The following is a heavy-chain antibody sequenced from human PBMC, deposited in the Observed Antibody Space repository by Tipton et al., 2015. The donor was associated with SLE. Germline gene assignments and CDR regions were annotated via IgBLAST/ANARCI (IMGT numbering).Heavy chain of an antibody. J-gene: IGHJ4*02. CDR1: GGSFSGYY. V-gene: IGHV4-34*01. CDR3: ARGVIVGAYGPLGY. Sequence: TLSLTCAVYGGSFSGYYWSWIRQPPGKGLEWIGEINHSGSTNYNPSLKSRVTISVDTSKNQFSLKLSSVTAADTAVYYCARGVIVGAYGPLGYWGQGTLVTVSS. CDR2: INHSGST. D-gene: IGHD1-26*01.